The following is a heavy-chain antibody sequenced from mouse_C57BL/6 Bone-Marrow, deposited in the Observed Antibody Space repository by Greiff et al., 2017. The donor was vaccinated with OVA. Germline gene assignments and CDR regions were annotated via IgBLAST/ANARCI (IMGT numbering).Heavy chain of an antibody. J-gene: IGHJ3*01. CDR1: GFTFSSYG. CDR3: ARQGAY. Sequence: EVKLVESGGDLVKPGGSLKLSCAASGFTFSSYGMSWVRQTPDKRLEWVATISSGGSYTYYPDSVKGRFTISRDNAKNTLYLQMSSLKSEDTAMYYCARQGAYWGQGTLVTVSA. CDR2: ISSGGSYT. V-gene: IGHV5-6*01.